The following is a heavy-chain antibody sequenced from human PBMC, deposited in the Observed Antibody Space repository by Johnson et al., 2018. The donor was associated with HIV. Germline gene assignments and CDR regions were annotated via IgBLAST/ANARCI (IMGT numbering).Heavy chain of an antibody. V-gene: IGHV3-30*03. D-gene: IGHD7-27*01. Sequence: VQLVESGGGLVKPGGSLRLSCAASGFTFSSYWMHWVRQAPGKGLEWVVVISYDGSNKYFADSVKGRFTISRDNSKNSLYLQMNSLRAEDTAVYYCARQLGSDAFDIWGQGTMVTVSS. CDR3: ARQLGSDAFDI. CDR2: ISYDGSNK. CDR1: GFTFSSYW. J-gene: IGHJ3*02.